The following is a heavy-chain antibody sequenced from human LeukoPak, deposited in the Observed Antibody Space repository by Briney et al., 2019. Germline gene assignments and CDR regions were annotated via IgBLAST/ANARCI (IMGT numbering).Heavy chain of an antibody. CDR2: IKQDGSEI. Sequence: QPGGSLRLSCAASGFTFSSNWMSWVRQAPGKGLEWVANIKQDGSEIHYVDSVQGRFTISRDNAKNSLYLQMNSLRVEDTAVYYCARAMAAAWIYWGQGILVTVSS. J-gene: IGHJ4*02. D-gene: IGHD6-13*01. CDR3: ARAMAAAWIY. CDR1: GFTFSSNW. V-gene: IGHV3-7*04.